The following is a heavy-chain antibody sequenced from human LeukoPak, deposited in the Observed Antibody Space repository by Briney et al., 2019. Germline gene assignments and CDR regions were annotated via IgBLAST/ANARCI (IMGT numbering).Heavy chain of an antibody. Sequence: ASVKVSCKASGYTFTGYYMHWVRQAPGQGLEWMGRINPNSGGTKYAQKFQGSVTMTRDTSISTAYMELSRLRSDDTAVYYCARAEPSIFGVVISYYYYMDVWGKGTTVTVSS. D-gene: IGHD3-3*01. J-gene: IGHJ6*03. CDR3: ARAEPSIFGVVISYYYYMDV. CDR1: GYTFTGYY. CDR2: INPNSGGT. V-gene: IGHV1-2*06.